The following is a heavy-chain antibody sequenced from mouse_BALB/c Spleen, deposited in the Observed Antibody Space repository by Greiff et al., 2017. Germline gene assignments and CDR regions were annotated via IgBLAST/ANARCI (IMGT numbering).Heavy chain of an antibody. CDR3: ARFYYYGSSYWYFDV. Sequence: EVHLVESGAELVKPGASVKLSCTASGFNIKDTYMHWVKQRPEQGLEWIGRIDPANGNTKYDPKFQGKATITADTSSNTAYLQLSSLTSEDTAVYYCARFYYYGSSYWYFDVWGAGTTVTVSS. V-gene: IGHV14-3*02. J-gene: IGHJ1*01. CDR1: GFNIKDTY. D-gene: IGHD1-1*01. CDR2: IDPANGNT.